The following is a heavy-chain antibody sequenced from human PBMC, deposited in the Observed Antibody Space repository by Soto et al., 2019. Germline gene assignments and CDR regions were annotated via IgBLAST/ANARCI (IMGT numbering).Heavy chain of an antibody. CDR1: GASITYGAYS. CDR3: ARGGGFDSFDY. J-gene: IGHJ4*02. Sequence: SETLSLTCTVSGASITYGAYSWSWIRQTPGKGLEWIGYINHLETTFYNPSFESRLTLSIDRTKNQFSLNLKSMSAADRAVYFCARGGGFDSFDYWGQGILVTV. CDR2: INHLETT. D-gene: IGHD3-10*01. V-gene: IGHV4-30-2*01.